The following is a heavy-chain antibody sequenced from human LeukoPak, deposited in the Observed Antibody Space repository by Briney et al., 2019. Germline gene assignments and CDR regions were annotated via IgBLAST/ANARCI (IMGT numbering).Heavy chain of an antibody. D-gene: IGHD3-3*01. J-gene: IGHJ3*02. CDR2: IYTSGST. CDR1: GGSFSGYY. Sequence: SETLSLTCAVYGGSFSGYYWSWIRQPAGKGLEWIGRIYTSGSTNYNPSLKSRVTMSVDTSKNQFSLKLSSVTAADTAVYYCARGDFWSGYFLGDAFDIWGQGTMVTVSS. V-gene: IGHV4-59*10. CDR3: ARGDFWSGYFLGDAFDI.